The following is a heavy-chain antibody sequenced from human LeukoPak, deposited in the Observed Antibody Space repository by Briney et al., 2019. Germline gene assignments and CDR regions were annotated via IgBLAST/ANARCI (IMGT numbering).Heavy chain of an antibody. J-gene: IGHJ3*01. D-gene: IGHD1-26*01. CDR1: GFTFNKYA. Sequence: GGSLRLSCAASGFTFNKYAMNWVRQPPGKGLEWVSSIAGTGGSTYYADSVKGRFTLSRDHSENTLYLQLNSLRAEDSGIYYCAKAFRIVGIGNPDDAFDVWGQGTVVTVS. CDR3: AKAFRIVGIGNPDDAFDV. V-gene: IGHV3-23*01. CDR2: IAGTGGST.